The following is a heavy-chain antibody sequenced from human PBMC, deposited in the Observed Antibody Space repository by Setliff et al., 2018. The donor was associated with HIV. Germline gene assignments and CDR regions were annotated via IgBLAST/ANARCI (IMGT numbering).Heavy chain of an antibody. V-gene: IGHV3-53*01. Sequence: PGGSLRLSCVASGITVSGIYMTWVRQAPGKGLEWVSVINGGTTTYYVDSVKGRFTISRDNAKNSLYLQMNSLRAEDTAVYYCASHFGYCSSTSCEGYWGQGALVTVSS. J-gene: IGHJ4*02. CDR2: INGGTTT. CDR1: GITVSGIY. D-gene: IGHD2-2*01. CDR3: ASHFGYCSSTSCEGY.